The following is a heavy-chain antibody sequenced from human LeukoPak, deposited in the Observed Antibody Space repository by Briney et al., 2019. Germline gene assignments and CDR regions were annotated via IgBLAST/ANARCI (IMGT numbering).Heavy chain of an antibody. CDR3: ARDLVSAGFDI. J-gene: IGHJ3*02. Sequence: GASVKVSCKAFGYTFSSHAMNWVRQAPGQGLELMGWINTNTGIPTYAQGFAGRFVFSLDTSVTTAYLQITSLKAEDTAAYYCARDLVSAGFDIWGQGTMVTVSS. CDR2: INTNTGIP. D-gene: IGHD6-6*01. V-gene: IGHV7-4-1*02. CDR1: GYTFSSHA.